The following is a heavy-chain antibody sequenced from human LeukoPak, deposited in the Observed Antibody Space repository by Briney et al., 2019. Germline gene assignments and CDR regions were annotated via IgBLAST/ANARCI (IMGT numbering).Heavy chain of an antibody. CDR1: GYTFTGYY. CDR2: INPNSGGT. V-gene: IGHV1-2*02. Sequence: ASVKVSCKASGYTFTGYYMHWVRQAPGQGLEWMGWINPNSGGTNYAQKFQGRVTMTRDTSISIAYMELSRLRSDDTAVYYCARGRDVITMVRGVMPIFDYWGQGTLVTVSS. D-gene: IGHD3-10*01. CDR3: ARGRDVITMVRGVMPIFDY. J-gene: IGHJ4*02.